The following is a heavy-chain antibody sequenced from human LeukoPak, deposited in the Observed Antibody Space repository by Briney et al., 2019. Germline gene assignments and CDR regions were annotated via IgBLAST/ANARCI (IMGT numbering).Heavy chain of an antibody. CDR2: INHSGST. V-gene: IGHV4-34*01. D-gene: IGHD3-10*01. Sequence: SETLSLTCAVYGGSFSGYCWSWIRQPPGKGLEWIGEINHSGSTNYNPSLKSRVTISVDTSKNQFSLKLSSVTAADTAVYYCASLRIKDYWGQGTLVTVSS. CDR1: GGSFSGYC. J-gene: IGHJ4*02. CDR3: ASLRIKDY.